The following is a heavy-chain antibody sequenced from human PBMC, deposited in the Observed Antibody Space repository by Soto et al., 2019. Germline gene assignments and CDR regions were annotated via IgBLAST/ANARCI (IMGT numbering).Heavy chain of an antibody. D-gene: IGHD3-3*01. J-gene: IGHJ6*02. CDR2: INHSGST. CDR3: ARGLPYYDFWSGYYRHYYYYAMDV. CDR1: GGSFSGYY. Sequence: PSETMSLTSAVYGGSFSGYYWSWIRQPPGKGLEWIGEINHSGSTNYNPSLKSRVTISVDTSKNQFSLKLSSVTAADTAVYYCARGLPYYDFWSGYYRHYYYYAMDVWGQGTTVTVSS. V-gene: IGHV4-34*01.